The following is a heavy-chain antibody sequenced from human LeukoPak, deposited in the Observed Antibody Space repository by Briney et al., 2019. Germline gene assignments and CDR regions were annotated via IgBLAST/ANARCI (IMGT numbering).Heavy chain of an antibody. V-gene: IGHV3-30*04. CDR3: AKGYSYGYFDY. D-gene: IGHD5-18*01. CDR2: ISYDESDK. Sequence: GGSLRLSCAASGFTFNIYAMHWVRQAPGKGLEWVAVISYDESDKYYADSVKGRFTISRDNAKNTLYLQMNSLRAEDTVVYYCAKGYSYGYFDYWGQGTLVTVSS. CDR1: GFTFNIYA. J-gene: IGHJ4*02.